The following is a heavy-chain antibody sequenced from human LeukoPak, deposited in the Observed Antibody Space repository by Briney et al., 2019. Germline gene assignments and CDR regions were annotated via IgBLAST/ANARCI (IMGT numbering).Heavy chain of an antibody. D-gene: IGHD5-24*01. CDR1: GINFSSHA. V-gene: IGHV3-23*01. J-gene: IGHJ6*03. CDR2: ISGTGGHT. CDR3: AKGGAPTMRDGYHYYYYYMEV. Sequence: GGSLRLSCAASGINFSSHALSWVRQAPGKGLEWVSLISGTGGHTFYGDPVKGRFTISRDNSKNTFYLQMNSLRAEDTAIYYCAKGGAPTMRDGYHYYYYYMEVWGRGTTVTVSS.